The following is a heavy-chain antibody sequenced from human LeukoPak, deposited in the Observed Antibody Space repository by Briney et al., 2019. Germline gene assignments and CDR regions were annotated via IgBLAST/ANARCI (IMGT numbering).Heavy chain of an antibody. CDR2: IYHSGST. J-gene: IGHJ6*02. CDR1: GGSISSGGYS. CDR3: ARGQRTAAPGAHGGMDV. V-gene: IGHV4-30-2*01. Sequence: SETLSLTCAVSGGSISSGGYSWSWIRQPPGKGLEWIGYIYHSGSTYYNPSLKSRVTISVDRSKNQFSLKLSSVTAADTAVYYCARGQRTAAPGAHGGMDVWGQGTSVTVSS. D-gene: IGHD2-2*01.